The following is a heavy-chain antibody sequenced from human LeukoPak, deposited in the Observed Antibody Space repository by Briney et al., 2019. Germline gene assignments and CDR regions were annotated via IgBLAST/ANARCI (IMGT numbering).Heavy chain of an antibody. J-gene: IGHJ5*02. Sequence: SETLSLTCAVYGGSFSGYYWSWIRQPPGKGLEWIGEINHSGGTNYNPSLKSRVTISVDTSKNQFSLKLSSVTAADTAVYYCARSRYCSSTSCSYNWFDPWGQGTLVTVSS. CDR3: ARSRYCSSTSCSYNWFDP. CDR2: INHSGGT. CDR1: GGSFSGYY. D-gene: IGHD2-2*01. V-gene: IGHV4-34*01.